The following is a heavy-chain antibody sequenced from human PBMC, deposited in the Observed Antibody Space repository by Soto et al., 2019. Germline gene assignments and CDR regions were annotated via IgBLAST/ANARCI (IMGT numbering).Heavy chain of an antibody. J-gene: IGHJ4*02. Sequence: PGGSLRLSCAVSGFTVSSSYMSWVRQTPQKGLEWISIIYADSGTFYADSVKGRFTISRDNPKNILYLQMNSLRAEDTAVYYCASSSKALGRGVYVGSPDYRGQGTLVTVPS. CDR1: GFTVSSSY. V-gene: IGHV3-53*01. D-gene: IGHD1-26*01. CDR3: ASSSKALGRGVYVGSPDY. CDR2: IYADSGT.